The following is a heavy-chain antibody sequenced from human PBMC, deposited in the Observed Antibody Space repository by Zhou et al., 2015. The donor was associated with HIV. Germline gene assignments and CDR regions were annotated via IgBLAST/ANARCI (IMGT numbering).Heavy chain of an antibody. CDR3: TRGRWEVPDAY. J-gene: IGHJ4*02. Sequence: QVQLVQSGAEVKKPGSSVKVSCKASGGTFSNYGISWVRQAPGQGLEWMGWIIPVFGTAKFAQKFQGRVSITADRSTNTAYMDLRSLTSEDTAVYYCTRGRWEVPDAYWGQGSLVTVSP. CDR2: IIPVFGTA. CDR1: GGTFSNYG. V-gene: IGHV1-69*06. D-gene: IGHD1-26*01.